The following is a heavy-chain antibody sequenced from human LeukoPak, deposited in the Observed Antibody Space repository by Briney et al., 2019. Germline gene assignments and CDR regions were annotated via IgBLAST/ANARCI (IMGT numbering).Heavy chain of an antibody. CDR3: ASSTLYSGSYATDY. D-gene: IGHD1-26*01. CDR2: ISGSGGST. V-gene: IGHV3-23*01. J-gene: IGHJ4*02. Sequence: GGSLRLSCAASGFTFRGYAMSWVRQAPGKGLEWVSAISGSGGSTYYADSVKGRFTISRDNSKNTLYLQMNSLRAEDTAVYYCASSTLYSGSYATDYWGQGTLVTVSS. CDR1: GFTFRGYA.